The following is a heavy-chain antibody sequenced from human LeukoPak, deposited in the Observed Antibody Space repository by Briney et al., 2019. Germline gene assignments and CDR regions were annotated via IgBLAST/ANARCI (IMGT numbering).Heavy chain of an antibody. Sequence: GGSLRLSCAASGFTFSSYGMHWVRQAPGKGLEWVAVISYDGSNKYYADSVKGRFTISRDNSKNTLYLQMNSLRAEDTAVFYCVRGGGNVFDYWGQGTLVTVSS. CDR2: ISYDGSNK. CDR3: VRGGGNVFDY. CDR1: GFTFSSYG. D-gene: IGHD4-23*01. V-gene: IGHV3-30*03. J-gene: IGHJ4*02.